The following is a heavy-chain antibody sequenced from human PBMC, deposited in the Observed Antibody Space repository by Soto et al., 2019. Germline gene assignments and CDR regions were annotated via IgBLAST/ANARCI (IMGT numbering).Heavy chain of an antibody. CDR1: GFTFSSYW. J-gene: IGHJ4*02. V-gene: IGHV3-74*01. CDR3: ARMDSSGYYYEFDY. CDR2: INSDGSST. Sequence: GGSLRLSCAASGFTFSSYWMHWVRQAPGKGLVWVSRINSDGSSTSYADSVKGRFTISRDNAKNTLYLQMNSLRAEDTAVYYCARMDSSGYYYEFDYWGQGTLVTVSS. D-gene: IGHD3-22*01.